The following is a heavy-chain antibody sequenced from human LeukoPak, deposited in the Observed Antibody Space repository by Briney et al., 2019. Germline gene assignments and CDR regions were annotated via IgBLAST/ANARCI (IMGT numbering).Heavy chain of an antibody. D-gene: IGHD1-26*01. Sequence: GSLRLSCAASGFTFNNYGMHWVRQAPGKGLEWIGEINRSGSTKYNPSLKSRVTISVDTSKNQLSLKLSSVTAADTAVYYCARRVVGIYYYYMDVWGKGTTVTISS. CDR3: ARRVVGIYYYYMDV. CDR2: INRSGST. CDR1: GFTFNNYG. V-gene: IGHV4-34*01. J-gene: IGHJ6*03.